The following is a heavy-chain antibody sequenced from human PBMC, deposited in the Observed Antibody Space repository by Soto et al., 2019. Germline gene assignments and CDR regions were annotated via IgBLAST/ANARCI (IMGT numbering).Heavy chain of an antibody. CDR1: GFTFSSYA. CDR3: ARARLGPEQRMDV. J-gene: IGHJ6*02. CDR2: ISYDGSNK. D-gene: IGHD5-12*01. Sequence: GGSLRLSCAASGFTFSSYAMHWVRQAPGKGLEWVAVISYDGSNKYYADSVKGRFTISRDNSKNTLYLQMNSLRAEDTAVYYCARARLGPEQRMDVWGQGTTVTAP. V-gene: IGHV3-30-3*01.